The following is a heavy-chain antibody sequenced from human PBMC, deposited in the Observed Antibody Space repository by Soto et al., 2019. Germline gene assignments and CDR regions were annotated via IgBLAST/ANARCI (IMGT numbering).Heavy chain of an antibody. CDR2: IYHSGSA. V-gene: IGHV4-4*02. J-gene: IGHJ4*01. Sequence: SETLSLTCAVSGGSISSSNWWSWVRQPPGKGLEWIGEIYHSGSANYNPSLKSRVTISVDKSKNQFSLKLSSVTAADTALYYCARVLLPPYYFEYWGQGTLVAVSS. CDR3: ARVLLPPYYFEY. CDR1: GGSISSSNW.